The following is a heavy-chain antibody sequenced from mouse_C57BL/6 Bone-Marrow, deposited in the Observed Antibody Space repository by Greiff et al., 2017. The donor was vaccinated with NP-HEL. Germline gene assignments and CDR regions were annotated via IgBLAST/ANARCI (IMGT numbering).Heavy chain of an antibody. V-gene: IGHV3-6*01. CDR2: ISYDGSN. J-gene: IGHJ1*03. Sequence: EVKLMESGPGLVKPSQSLSLTCSVTGYSITSGYYWNWIRQFPGNKLEWMGYISYDGSNNYNPSLKNRISITRDTSKNQFFLKLNSVTTEDTATYYCAREKIPLWYFDVWGTGTTVTVSS. CDR1: GYSITSGYY. D-gene: IGHD6-1*01. CDR3: AREKIPLWYFDV.